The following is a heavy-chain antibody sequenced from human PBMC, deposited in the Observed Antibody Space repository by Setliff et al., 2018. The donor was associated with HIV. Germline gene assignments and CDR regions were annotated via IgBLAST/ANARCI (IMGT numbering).Heavy chain of an antibody. CDR2: IHYSGST. Sequence: SETLSLTCTVSGGSISSGGYYWSWIRQHPGKGLEWIGYIHYSGSTYSNPSLKSRVTMSVDTSKNQFSLKLSSVTAADTAVYYCARHDGMKAARRYNNDYMDVWGKGTTVTVSS. D-gene: IGHD6-6*01. CDR1: GGSISSGGYY. V-gene: IGHV4-39*01. CDR3: ARHDGMKAARRYNNDYMDV. J-gene: IGHJ6*03.